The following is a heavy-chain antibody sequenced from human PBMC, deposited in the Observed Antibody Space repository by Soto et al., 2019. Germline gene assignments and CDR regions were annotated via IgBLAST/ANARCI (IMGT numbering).Heavy chain of an antibody. CDR1: GFTFSSFG. Sequence: QVQLVESGGGVVQPGRSLRLSYAASGFTFSSFGMHWVRQAPGKGLEWVALISYDGSSDYYVDSVKGRFTISRDKSKNTLYLQMNSLRPEDTAVYYCAKDRGWSSADLEYWGQGTLVTVSS. CDR3: AKDRGWSSADLEY. D-gene: IGHD6-19*01. V-gene: IGHV3-30*18. J-gene: IGHJ4*02. CDR2: ISYDGSSD.